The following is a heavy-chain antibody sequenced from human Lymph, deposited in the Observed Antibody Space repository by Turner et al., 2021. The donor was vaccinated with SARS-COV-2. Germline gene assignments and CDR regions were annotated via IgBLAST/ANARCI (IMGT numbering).Heavy chain of an antibody. CDR3: AVTGMNHDLLWKTYYYYGMDV. D-gene: IGHD2-21*02. V-gene: IGHV1-18*01. J-gene: IGHJ6*02. CDR1: GYTFTSYG. Sequence: QVQLVQSGAEVKKPGASVKVSCKASGYTFTSYGISWVRQAPGQGLEWMGWISTYNGNTYYAQKLQGRVTMTTDTSTSTAYMELRSLRSDDTAVYYCAVTGMNHDLLWKTYYYYGMDVWGQGTTVTVSS. CDR2: ISTYNGNT.